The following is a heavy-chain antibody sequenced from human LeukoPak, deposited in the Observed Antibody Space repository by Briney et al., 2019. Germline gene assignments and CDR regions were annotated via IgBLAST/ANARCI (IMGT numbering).Heavy chain of an antibody. V-gene: IGHV6-1*01. D-gene: IGHD3-10*01. Sequence: PSQTLSLTCAISGDSVSSNSAAWNWIRHSPSRGLEWLGRTYYRSKWYNDYAVSMKSRITINPDTSKNQFSLQLNSVTPEDTAVYYCARDSPKRFDAFDIWGQGTMVTVSS. CDR3: ARDSPKRFDAFDI. CDR1: GDSVSSNSAA. J-gene: IGHJ3*02. CDR2: TYYRSKWYN.